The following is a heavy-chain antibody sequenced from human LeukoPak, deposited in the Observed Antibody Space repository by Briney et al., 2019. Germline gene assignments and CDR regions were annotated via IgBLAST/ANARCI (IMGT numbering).Heavy chain of an antibody. D-gene: IGHD6-19*01. CDR2: IYHSGST. CDR3: AREVVAVAGSYFDS. CDR1: GGSISSSNW. Sequence: SGTLSLTCAVSGGSISSSNWWSWVRQPPGKGLAWIGEIYHSGSTSYNPSLKSRVTISVDTSKHQFSLKLSSVTAADTAVYFCAREVVAVAGSYFDSWGQGTLVTVSS. J-gene: IGHJ4*02. V-gene: IGHV4-4*02.